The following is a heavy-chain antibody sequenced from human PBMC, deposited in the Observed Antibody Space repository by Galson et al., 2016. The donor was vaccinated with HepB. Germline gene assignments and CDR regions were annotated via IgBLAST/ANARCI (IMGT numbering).Heavy chain of an antibody. V-gene: IGHV2-5*02. CDR2: TYWDDDT. D-gene: IGHD1-1*01. CDR1: GVSLTTNGVG. J-gene: IGHJ3*01. Sequence: PALVKPTQTLTLTCTVSGVSLTTNGVGVGWIRQPPGKALEWLATTYWDDDTVYSPSLKSRLSITRDTSKNQFVLTMTNTDPVDTATYYFAHRPTRPSNNWSDAFAVWGQGTVLTVSS. CDR3: AHRPTRPSNNWSDAFAV.